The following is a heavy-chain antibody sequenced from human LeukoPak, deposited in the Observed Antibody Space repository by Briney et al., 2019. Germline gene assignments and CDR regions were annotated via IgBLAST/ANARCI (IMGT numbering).Heavy chain of an antibody. CDR2: IFPSGGEI. V-gene: IGHV3-23*01. CDR3: ARVAEAAAFDS. J-gene: IGHJ4*02. D-gene: IGHD6-13*01. CDR1: GFTFSTFA. Sequence: GGSLRLSCAASGFTFSTFAMIWVRQPPGKGLEWVSSIFPSGGEIHYADSVRGRFTISRGNSKSTLSLQMNSLKPEDTAVYYCARVAEAAAFDSWGQGTLVTVSS.